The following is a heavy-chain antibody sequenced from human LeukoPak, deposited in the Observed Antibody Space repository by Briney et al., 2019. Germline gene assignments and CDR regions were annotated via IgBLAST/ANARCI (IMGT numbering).Heavy chain of an antibody. Sequence: ASVKVSCKASGFIFTKYGISWVRQAAGQGLVWVGWISGYNGDTNYAQKLQGRVTMTTDTSTTTAYMELRSLRSDDTAFYYCARDPSNTSGWKTWFDTWGQGTLVTVSS. CDR1: GFIFTKYG. V-gene: IGHV1-18*01. CDR2: ISGYNGDT. J-gene: IGHJ5*02. D-gene: IGHD6-19*01. CDR3: ARDPSNTSGWKTWFDT.